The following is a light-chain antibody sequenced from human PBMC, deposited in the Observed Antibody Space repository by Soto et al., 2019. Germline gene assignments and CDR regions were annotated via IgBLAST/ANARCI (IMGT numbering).Light chain of an antibody. V-gene: IGKV1-9*01. CDR1: QGISSY. Sequence: DIQLTQSPSFLSASVGDRVTITCRASQGISSYLAWYQQKPGNDPKLLIYAASTLQSGVPSRFSGSGSGTEFTLTISSLQPEDFATYYCQQLNSYPITFGQGTRLEIK. J-gene: IGKJ5*01. CDR3: QQLNSYPIT. CDR2: AAS.